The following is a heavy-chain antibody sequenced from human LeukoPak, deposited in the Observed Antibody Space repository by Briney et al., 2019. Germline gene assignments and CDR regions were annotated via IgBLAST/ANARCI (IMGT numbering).Heavy chain of an antibody. CDR3: ATKQHLYYYYGMDV. J-gene: IGHJ6*02. CDR1: GFTFSSYG. V-gene: IGHV3-23*01. D-gene: IGHD6-13*01. CDR2: ISGSGGST. Sequence: GRSLRLSCAASGFTFSSYGMHWVRQAPGKGLEWVSAISGSGGSTYYADSVKGRFTISRDNSKNTLYLQMNSLRAEDTAVYYCATKQHLYYYYGMDVWGQGTTVTVSS.